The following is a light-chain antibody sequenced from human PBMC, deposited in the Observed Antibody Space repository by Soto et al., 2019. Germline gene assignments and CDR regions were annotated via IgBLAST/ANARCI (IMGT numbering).Light chain of an antibody. CDR3: RSYAGSNNPFL. J-gene: IGLJ1*01. CDR2: EVS. CDR1: SSDVGGYNY. V-gene: IGLV2-8*01. Sequence: QSALTQPPSASGSPGQSVTISCTGTSSDVGGYNYVSWYQQHPGKAPKLMIYEVSKRPSGVPDRFSGSKSGNTASLTVSGLQSEDEADYYCRSYAGSNNPFLFGTGTKLTVL.